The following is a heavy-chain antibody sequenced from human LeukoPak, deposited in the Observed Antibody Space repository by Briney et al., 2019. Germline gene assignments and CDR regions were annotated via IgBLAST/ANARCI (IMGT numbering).Heavy chain of an antibody. D-gene: IGHD4-11*01. Sequence: GGSLRLSCAASGFTFSSYSMNWVRQAPGKRLEWVSAISGSGGSTYYADSVKGRFTISRDNSKNTLYLQMNSLRAEDTAVYYCARGVPKTSYYYYYMDVWGKGTTVTVSS. CDR2: ISGSGGST. V-gene: IGHV3-23*01. CDR1: GFTFSSYS. J-gene: IGHJ6*03. CDR3: ARGVPKTSYYYYYMDV.